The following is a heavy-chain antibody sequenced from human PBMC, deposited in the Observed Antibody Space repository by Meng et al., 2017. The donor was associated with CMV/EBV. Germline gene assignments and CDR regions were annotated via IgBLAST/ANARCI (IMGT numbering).Heavy chain of an antibody. CDR1: GYTFTSYY. J-gene: IGHJ4*02. V-gene: IGHV1-46*01. CDR3: ARGDKRSYWGY. CDR2: INPSGGST. Sequence: SCKASGYTFTSYYMHWVRQAPGQGLKWMGIINPSGGSTSYAQKFQGRVTMTRDTSTSTVYMERSSLRSEDTAVYYCARGDKRSYWGYWGQGTLVTVSS. D-gene: IGHD1-26*01.